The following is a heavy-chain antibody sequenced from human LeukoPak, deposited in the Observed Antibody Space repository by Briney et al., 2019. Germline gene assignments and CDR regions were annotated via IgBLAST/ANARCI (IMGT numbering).Heavy chain of an antibody. D-gene: IGHD1-1*01. CDR2: IHWNGAGT. CDR3: ARDDTSVHFFDY. J-gene: IGHJ4*02. V-gene: IGHV3-20*04. CDR1: GFTFDDYA. Sequence: GGSLRLSCAASGFTFDDYAMSWVRQTPEKGLQWVSGIHWNGAGTAYADSVRGRFTISRDNAKNSLYLQMNTLRAEDTAVYYCARDDTSVHFFDYWGQGTLVTVSS.